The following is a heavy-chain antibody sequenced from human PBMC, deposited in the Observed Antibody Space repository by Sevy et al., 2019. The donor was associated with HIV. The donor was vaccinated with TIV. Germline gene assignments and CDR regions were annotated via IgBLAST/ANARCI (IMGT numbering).Heavy chain of an antibody. D-gene: IGHD6-13*01. CDR1: GFTFSSYG. J-gene: IGHJ5*02. Sequence: GGSLRLSCAASGFTFSSYGMHWVRQAPGKGLEWVAVISYDGSNKYYAYSVKGRFTISRDNSKNTLYLQMNSLRAEDTAVYYCAKESAAAGTNWFDPWGQGTLVTVSS. V-gene: IGHV3-30*18. CDR2: ISYDGSNK. CDR3: AKESAAAGTNWFDP.